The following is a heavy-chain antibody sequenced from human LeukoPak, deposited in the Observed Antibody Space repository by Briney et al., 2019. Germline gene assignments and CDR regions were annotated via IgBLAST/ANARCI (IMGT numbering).Heavy chain of an antibody. CDR2: IYYSGST. J-gene: IGHJ4*02. CDR1: GGSFSGYY. Sequence: PSETLSLTCAVYGGSFSGYYWSWIRQHPGKGLEWIGYIYYSGSTYYNPSLKSRVTISVDTSKNQFSLKLSSVTAEDTAVYYCARSYCSGGSCYRTFDYWGQGTLATVSS. V-gene: IGHV4-31*11. CDR3: ARSYCSGGSCYRTFDY. D-gene: IGHD2-15*01.